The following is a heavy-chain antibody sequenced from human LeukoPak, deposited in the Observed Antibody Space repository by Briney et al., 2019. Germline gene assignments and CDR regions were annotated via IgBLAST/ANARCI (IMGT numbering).Heavy chain of an antibody. CDR1: GYTFTGYY. CDR3: ARAGGYCSSTSCYEFDY. Sequence: ASVKVSCKASGYTFTGYYMHWVRQAPGQGLEWMGRINPNSGGTNYAQKFQGRVTMTSDTSISTAYMELSRLRSDDTAVYYCARAGGYCSSTSCYEFDYWGQGTLVTVSS. CDR2: INPNSGGT. J-gene: IGHJ4*02. D-gene: IGHD2-2*01. V-gene: IGHV1-2*06.